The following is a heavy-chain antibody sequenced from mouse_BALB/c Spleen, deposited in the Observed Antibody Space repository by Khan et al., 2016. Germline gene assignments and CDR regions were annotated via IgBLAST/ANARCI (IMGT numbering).Heavy chain of an antibody. J-gene: IGHJ2*01. CDR3: ERWDIGSRRYYFDY. CDR1: GYSITSGYY. D-gene: IGHD1-1*01. CDR2: ISYDGNN. Sequence: EVQLVESGPGLVKPSQSLSLTCSVAGYSITSGYYWNWIRQFPGNKLEWMGYISYDGNNNYNPSLKNRISLTRDTSKNQIFLKLNSVTTEDTATYYCERWDIGSRRYYFDYWGQGTTLTVSS. V-gene: IGHV3-6*02.